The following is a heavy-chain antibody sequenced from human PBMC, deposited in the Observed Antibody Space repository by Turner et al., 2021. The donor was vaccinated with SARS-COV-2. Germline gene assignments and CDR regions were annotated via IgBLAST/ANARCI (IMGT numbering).Heavy chain of an antibody. CDR3: ATGVAVTGTPSAYYYYYGMDV. J-gene: IGHJ6*02. CDR2: FDPEDGET. Sequence: QVQLVQSGAEVKKPGASVKVSCKVSGYTLTALSMHRVRQAPGKGLEWMGGFDPEDGETIYAQKFQGRVTMTEDTSTDTAYMELSSLRSEDTAVYYCATGVAVTGTPSAYYYYYGMDVWGQGTTVTVSS. CDR1: GYTLTALS. D-gene: IGHD6-19*01. V-gene: IGHV1-24*01.